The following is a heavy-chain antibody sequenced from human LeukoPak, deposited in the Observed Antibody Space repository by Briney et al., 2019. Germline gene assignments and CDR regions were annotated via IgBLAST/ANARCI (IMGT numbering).Heavy chain of an antibody. D-gene: IGHD5-24*01. Sequence: GGSLRLSCAASGFTFRSYAMTWVRQAAGKGLEWVSGISESDENTYYTDSVKGRFTISRDNSKSTLYLQMSSLTAEDTALYYCAKPRAGYNIFDSWGQGTLVTVSS. CDR2: ISESDENT. CDR1: GFTFRSYA. CDR3: AKPRAGYNIFDS. J-gene: IGHJ4*02. V-gene: IGHV3-23*01.